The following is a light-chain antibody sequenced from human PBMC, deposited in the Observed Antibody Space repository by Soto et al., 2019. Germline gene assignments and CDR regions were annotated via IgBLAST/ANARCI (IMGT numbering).Light chain of an antibody. Sequence: DLQTTESPSTLSASVGDRVTLTCRASQSISSGLAWYQQKPGKDPKIMIYDASSLESGVPSRFSGSVSGTDFTLTISRLETEEFAVYDCQQLSSYTLTCGGGTKVENK. V-gene: IGKV1-5*01. J-gene: IGKJ4*01. CDR2: DAS. CDR1: QSISSG. CDR3: QQLSSYTLT.